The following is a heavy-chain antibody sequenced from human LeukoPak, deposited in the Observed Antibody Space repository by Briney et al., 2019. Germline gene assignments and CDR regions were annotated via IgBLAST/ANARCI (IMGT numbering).Heavy chain of an antibody. Sequence: ASVKVSCKASGYTFTGYYMHWVRQAPGQGLEWMGWINPNSGGTNYAQKFQGRVTMTRDTSISTAYMELSRLRSDDTAVYYCARGPWFGESYDAFDIWGQGTMVTVSS. J-gene: IGHJ3*02. D-gene: IGHD3-10*01. CDR3: ARGPWFGESYDAFDI. CDR1: GYTFTGYY. CDR2: INPNSGGT. V-gene: IGHV1-2*02.